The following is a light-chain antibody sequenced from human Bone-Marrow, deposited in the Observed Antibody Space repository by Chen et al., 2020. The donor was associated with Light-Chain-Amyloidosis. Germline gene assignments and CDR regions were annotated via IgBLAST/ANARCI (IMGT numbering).Light chain of an antibody. CDR3: YSSDSSGNHRV. J-gene: IGLJ3*02. CDR2: EAS. CDR1: ALPKKN. V-gene: IGLV3-10*01. Sequence: SYELTQPPSLAVSPGQAARITCSGDALPKKNAYWYHQKSGLAPVLVIYEASKRPSEIPERISGSSSGTMATLTISGAQVEDEADYYCYSSDSSGNHRVFGGGTKLTVL.